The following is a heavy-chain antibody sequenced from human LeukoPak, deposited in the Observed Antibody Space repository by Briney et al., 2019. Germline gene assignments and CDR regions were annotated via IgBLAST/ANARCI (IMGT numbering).Heavy chain of an antibody. CDR1: GYSFTSYW. J-gene: IGHJ6*03. V-gene: IGHV5-51*01. CDR2: IYPGDSDT. Sequence: GESLQISCEGSGYSFTSYWIGWVRQMPGKGLEWMGIIYPGDSDTGYSPSFQGQVTISADKSISTAYLQWSSLKASDTAMYYCARLQSYYYYYMDVWGKGTTVTVSS. CDR3: ARLQSYYYYYMDV.